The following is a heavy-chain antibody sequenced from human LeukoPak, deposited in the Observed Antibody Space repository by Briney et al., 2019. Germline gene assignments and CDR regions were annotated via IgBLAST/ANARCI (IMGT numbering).Heavy chain of an antibody. J-gene: IGHJ3*02. CDR2: ISWNSGSI. CDR1: GFTFDDYA. Sequence: GGSLRLSCAASGFTFDDYAMHWVRQAPGKGLEWVSGISWNSGSIGYADSVKGRFTISRDNAKNSLYLQMNSLRAEDTALYYCAKEHGSGSYPLRGAFDIWGQGTMVTVSS. D-gene: IGHD3-10*01. V-gene: IGHV3-9*01. CDR3: AKEHGSGSYPLRGAFDI.